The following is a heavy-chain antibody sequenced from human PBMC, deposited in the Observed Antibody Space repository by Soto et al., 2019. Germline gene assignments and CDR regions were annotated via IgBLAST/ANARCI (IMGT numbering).Heavy chain of an antibody. CDR2: IIPIFGTA. D-gene: IGHD2-15*01. J-gene: IGHJ4*02. Sequence: ASVKVSCKASGGTFSSYAISWVRQAPGQGLEWMGGIIPIFGTANYAQKFQGRVTITADESTSTAYMELSSLRSEDTAVYYCAREIRGGRGPYYFDYWGQGTLVTVSS. CDR3: AREIRGGRGPYYFDY. V-gene: IGHV1-69*13. CDR1: GGTFSSYA.